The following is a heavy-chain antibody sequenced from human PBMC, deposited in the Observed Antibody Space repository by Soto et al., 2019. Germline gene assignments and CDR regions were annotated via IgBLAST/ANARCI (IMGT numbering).Heavy chain of an antibody. D-gene: IGHD6-19*01. V-gene: IGHV1-46*03. J-gene: IGHJ4*02. CDR3: AARPPYFASTHMYSSDSPTPFDY. CDR2: INPSGGST. Sequence: GASVKVSCKASGYTFTSYYMHWVRQAPGQGLEWMGIINPSGGSTSYAQKFQGRVTMTRDTSTSTVYMELSSLRSEDTAVYYCAARPPYFASTHMYSSDSPTPFDYWGQGTLVTVSS. CDR1: GYTFTSYY.